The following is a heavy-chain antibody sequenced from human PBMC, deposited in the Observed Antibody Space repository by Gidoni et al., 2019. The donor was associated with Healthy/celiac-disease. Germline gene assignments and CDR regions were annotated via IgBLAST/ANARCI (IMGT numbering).Heavy chain of an antibody. V-gene: IGHV3-30*19. Sequence: QVQLVESGGGVVQPGRSLRLSCQASGCTFSSYVMHWVRQAQGKGLEWLAVISYDGSNKYYADSVKGRFTISRDNSKNTLYLQMNSLRAEDTAVYYCARGYSSGWYGGNYFDYWGQGTLVTVSS. D-gene: IGHD6-19*01. CDR3: ARGYSSGWYGGNYFDY. CDR2: ISYDGSNK. J-gene: IGHJ4*02. CDR1: GCTFSSYV.